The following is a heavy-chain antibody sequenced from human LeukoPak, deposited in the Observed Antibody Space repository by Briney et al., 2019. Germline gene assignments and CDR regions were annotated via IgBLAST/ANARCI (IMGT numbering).Heavy chain of an antibody. Sequence: GGSLRLSCAASEFTFRSYGMNWVRQAPGKGLEWVSFIRYDGSNKYYADSVKGRFTISRDNSKNTLYLQMNSLRAEDTAVYYCAKDFSMDSGLFDYWGQGTLVTVSS. J-gene: IGHJ4*02. V-gene: IGHV3-30*02. D-gene: IGHD2-2*03. CDR1: EFTFRSYG. CDR2: IRYDGSNK. CDR3: AKDFSMDSGLFDY.